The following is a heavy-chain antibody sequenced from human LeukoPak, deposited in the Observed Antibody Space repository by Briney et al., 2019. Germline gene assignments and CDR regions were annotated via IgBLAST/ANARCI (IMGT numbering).Heavy chain of an antibody. CDR2: IGTAGDT. J-gene: IGHJ6*02. V-gene: IGHV3-13*01. D-gene: IGHD3-3*01. CDR3: ARAAITIFGVRYGGMDV. CDR1: GFTFSSYD. Sequence: GGSLRLSCAASGFTFSSYDMHWVRQATGKGLEWVSAIGTAGDTYYPGSVKGRFTISRENAKNSLYLQMNSLRAGDTAVYYCARAAITIFGVRYGGMDVWGQGTTVTVSS.